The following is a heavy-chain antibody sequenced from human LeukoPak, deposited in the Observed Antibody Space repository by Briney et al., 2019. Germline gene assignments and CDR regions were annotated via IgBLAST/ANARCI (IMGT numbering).Heavy chain of an antibody. CDR1: GYTFISYG. V-gene: IGHV1-18*01. Sequence: GASVKVSCKTSGYTFISYGVGWVRQAPGQGLEWMGWISTYGGSTNYAQSLQGRVTITTDTSTTTVYMELRSLRSDDTAVYYCARPNTDSAGYYFDYWGQGTLVTVSS. J-gene: IGHJ4*02. CDR3: ARPNTDSAGYYFDY. D-gene: IGHD6-13*01. CDR2: ISTYGGST.